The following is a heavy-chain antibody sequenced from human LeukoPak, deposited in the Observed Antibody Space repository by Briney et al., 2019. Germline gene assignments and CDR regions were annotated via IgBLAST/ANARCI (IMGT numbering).Heavy chain of an antibody. J-gene: IGHJ4*02. CDR1: GFIFSDYG. CDR3: VKGYGSGSRNLDY. CDR2: MSYDGSNE. Sequence: GGSLRLSCAASGFIFSDYGLHWVRQAPGRGLEWVAFMSYDGSNEDYADSVKGRFTISRDNSKNTMYLEMNSLRPEDTAIYYCVKGYGSGSRNLDYWGQGTLVTVSS. V-gene: IGHV3-30*18. D-gene: IGHD3-10*01.